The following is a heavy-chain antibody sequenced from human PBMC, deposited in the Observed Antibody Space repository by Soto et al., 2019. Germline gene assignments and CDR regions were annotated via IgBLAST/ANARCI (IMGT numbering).Heavy chain of an antibody. J-gene: IGHJ3*01. D-gene: IGHD6-19*01. CDR2: IWSDGINK. CDR1: AFTLSNYG. V-gene: IGHV3-33*01. Sequence: QVQLVESGGGVVQTGRSLRLSCAASAFTLSNYGMHWVRQAPGKGLEWVAIIWSDGINKYYADSVNGRFAISRDNSENTLYLQMNSLRAEDTAVYYCAREVAVAGGPPGGAFGVWGQGTVVTVSS. CDR3: AREVAVAGGPPGGAFGV.